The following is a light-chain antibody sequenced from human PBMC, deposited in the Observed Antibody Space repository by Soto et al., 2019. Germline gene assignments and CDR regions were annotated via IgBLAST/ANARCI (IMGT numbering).Light chain of an antibody. CDR2: DAS. J-gene: IGKJ4*01. CDR3: QQYDNLPLT. V-gene: IGKV1-33*01. Sequence: DIQMTQSPSSLSASVGDRVTITCQASQDISNYLNWYQQKPGKAPKLLIYDASNLETGVPSRFSGSGSGTDFTFTISSLQPEDIATYYGQQYDNLPLTCGGRTKVEIK. CDR1: QDISNY.